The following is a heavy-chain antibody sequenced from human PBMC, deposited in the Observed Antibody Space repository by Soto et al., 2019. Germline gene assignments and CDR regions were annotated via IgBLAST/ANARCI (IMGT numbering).Heavy chain of an antibody. J-gene: IGHJ6*03. D-gene: IGHD3-10*01. CDR1: GFTFSSYA. V-gene: IGHV3-23*01. CDR2: ISGSGGST. Sequence: PGGSLRLSCAASGFTFSSYAMSWVRQAPGKGLEWVSAISGSGGSTYYADSVKGRFTISRDNSKNTLYLQMNSLRAEDTAVYYCATMVRGVIITHYYYYMDVWGKGTTVTVSS. CDR3: ATMVRGVIITHYYYYMDV.